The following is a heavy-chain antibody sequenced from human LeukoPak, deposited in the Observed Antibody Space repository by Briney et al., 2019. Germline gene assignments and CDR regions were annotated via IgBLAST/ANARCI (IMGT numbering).Heavy chain of an antibody. D-gene: IGHD3-10*01. CDR2: IIPIFGTA. J-gene: IGHJ5*02. V-gene: IGHV1-69*05. CDR3: ARIITMVRGVIITGAWFDP. CDR1: GGTFSSYA. Sequence: SVKVSCKASGGTFSSYAISWVRQAPGQGLEWMGGIIPIFGTANYAQKFQGRVTITTDESTSTAYMELSSLRSEDTAVYYSARIITMVRGVIITGAWFDPWGQGTLVTVSS.